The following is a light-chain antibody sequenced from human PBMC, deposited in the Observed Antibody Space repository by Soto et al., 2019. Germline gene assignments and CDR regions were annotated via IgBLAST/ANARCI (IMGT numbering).Light chain of an antibody. CDR1: QSVSSY. Sequence: AAVSLSPKERATLSCGASQSVSSYLAGYQQQPGEAARILLYDASTRATGIPARFSGSGSGTDFTPPISSLEPEDFTGYYCTLRRIWLPQFCPVTNAAIK. J-gene: IGKJ3*01. CDR3: TLRRIWLPQ. CDR2: DAS. V-gene: IGKV3-11*01.